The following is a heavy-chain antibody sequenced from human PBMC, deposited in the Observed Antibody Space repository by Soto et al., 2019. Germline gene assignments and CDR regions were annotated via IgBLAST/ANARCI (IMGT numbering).Heavy chain of an antibody. CDR3: ARNIGSGGSADNWFDP. Sequence: EVQLVQSGAEVKKPGESLKISCKTSGYSFTNYWIGWVRQMPGKGLEHMGIIYPGDSDTRYSPSFQGQVTISADKSISTAYLQWSSLKASDTAMYYCARNIGSGGSADNWFDPWGQGTLLTVSS. J-gene: IGHJ5*02. V-gene: IGHV5-51*01. D-gene: IGHD2-15*01. CDR1: GYSFTNYW. CDR2: IYPGDSDT.